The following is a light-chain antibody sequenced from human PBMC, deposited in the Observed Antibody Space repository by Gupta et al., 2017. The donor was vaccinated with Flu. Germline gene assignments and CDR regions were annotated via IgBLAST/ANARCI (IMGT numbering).Light chain of an antibody. CDR2: DAS. J-gene: IGKJ4*01. V-gene: IGKV3-11*01. CDR1: QSVSNF. Sequence: EIVLTQSPATLSLSPGERASLSCRASQSVSNFLDWYQHKPGQAPRLLIYDASNRANGIPDRFSGSGSGTDFTLTSISRETEDSAVYYWRQRGDLITFGGGTRLQIK. CDR3: RQRGDLIT.